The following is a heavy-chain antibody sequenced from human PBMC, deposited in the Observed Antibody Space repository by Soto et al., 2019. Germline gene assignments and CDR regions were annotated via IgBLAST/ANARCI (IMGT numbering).Heavy chain of an antibody. CDR1: GGTFTYYG. J-gene: IGHJ5*02. CDR3: ARDLCTTIAGPPRRETYGWLDP. CDR2: IIPIIGPA. V-gene: IGHV1-69*01. D-gene: IGHD3-22*01. Sequence: QVQLVQSGAEVKRPGSSVKLSCKASGGTFTYYGISWVRQAPGQGLEWMGGIIPIIGPATYAQKFQGRLTITAGQSTSTAYMELRSIGSEDTDLYYCARDLCTTIAGPPRRETYGWLDPWGQGTMVTVSS.